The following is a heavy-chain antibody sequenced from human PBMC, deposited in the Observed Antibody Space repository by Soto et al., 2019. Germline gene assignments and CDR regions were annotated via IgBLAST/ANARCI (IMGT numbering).Heavy chain of an antibody. CDR3: ARGFRVRFLEWYRSNWFDP. V-gene: IGHV4-30-4*01. D-gene: IGHD3-3*01. Sequence: KSSETLSLTCTVSGGSISSGDYYWSWIRQPPGKGLEWIGYIYYSGSTYYNPSLKSRVTISVDTSKNQFSLKLSSVTAADTAVYYCARGFRVRFLEWYRSNWFDPWGQGTLVTVSS. J-gene: IGHJ5*02. CDR2: IYYSGST. CDR1: GGSISSGDYY.